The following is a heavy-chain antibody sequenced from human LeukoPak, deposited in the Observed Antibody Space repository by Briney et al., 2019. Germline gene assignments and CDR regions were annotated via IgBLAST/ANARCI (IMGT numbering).Heavy chain of an antibody. CDR1: GGSISSYY. Sequence: SETLSLTCTVSGGSISSYYWSWIRQPPGKGLEWIGYIYYSGSTNYNPSLKSRVTISVDTSKNQFSLKLSSVTAADTAVYYCARDAKRYDILTGYYPPNYYYYYMDVWGKGTTVTVSS. V-gene: IGHV4-59*01. D-gene: IGHD3-9*01. CDR2: IYYSGST. CDR3: ARDAKRYDILTGYYPPNYYYYYMDV. J-gene: IGHJ6*03.